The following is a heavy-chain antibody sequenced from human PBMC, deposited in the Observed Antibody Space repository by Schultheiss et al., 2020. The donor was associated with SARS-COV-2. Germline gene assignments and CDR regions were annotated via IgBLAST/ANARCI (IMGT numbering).Heavy chain of an antibody. D-gene: IGHD4-17*01. J-gene: IGHJ4*02. Sequence: GGSLRLSCAASGFTFSTYGLHWVRQAPGKGLEWVAVIWYDGSKKYYADSVKGRFTISRDNSKDTLYLQMNSLRAEDTAVYYCAKDYKKGIYGDGSIDYWGQGTLVTVSS. V-gene: IGHV3-33*06. CDR3: AKDYKKGIYGDGSIDY. CDR1: GFTFSTYG. CDR2: IWYDGSKK.